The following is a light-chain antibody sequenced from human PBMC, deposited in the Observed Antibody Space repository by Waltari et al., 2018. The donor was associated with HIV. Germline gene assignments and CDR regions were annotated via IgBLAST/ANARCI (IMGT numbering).Light chain of an antibody. CDR1: QNVDDK. V-gene: IGKV3D-15*01. Sequence: TQSPATPSVSPGWRVTCSGRASQNVDDKLAWYQQKPGQSPRLLIYHSSVRAAGVPTRFGGAGSATNFTLTITSLQSEDFALYFCQQYHHWPPLTFGGGSRVELK. CDR3: QQYHHWPPLT. CDR2: HSS. J-gene: IGKJ4*01.